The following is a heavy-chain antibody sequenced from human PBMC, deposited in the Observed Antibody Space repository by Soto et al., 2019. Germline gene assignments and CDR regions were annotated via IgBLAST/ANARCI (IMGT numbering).Heavy chain of an antibody. CDR1: GGTFSSYS. CDR2: IIPIFGTA. V-gene: IGHV1-69*06. CDR3: ARAKGSVDTAMVTAYYYYGMDV. Sequence: SVNVSCKSSGGTFSSYSISWVRQAPGQGLEWMGGIIPIFGTANYAQKFQGRVTITADKSTSTAYMELSSLRSEDTAVYYCARAKGSVDTAMVTAYYYYGMDVWGQGTTVTSP. D-gene: IGHD5-18*01. J-gene: IGHJ6*02.